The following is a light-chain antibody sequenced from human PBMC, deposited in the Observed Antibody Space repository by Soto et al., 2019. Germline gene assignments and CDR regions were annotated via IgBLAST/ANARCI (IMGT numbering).Light chain of an antibody. Sequence: IGLSKFLAPLALFSGERATLSCRPSQNVNSYSAWYQHKPAQAPRLLIYDASNRATGIPARFSGSGSGTDFALTICCLEPEDYAFYYCQQHNNWPRTCGQGTRME. CDR3: QQHNNWPRT. J-gene: IGKJ5*01. CDR1: QNVNSY. CDR2: DAS. V-gene: IGKV3-11*01.